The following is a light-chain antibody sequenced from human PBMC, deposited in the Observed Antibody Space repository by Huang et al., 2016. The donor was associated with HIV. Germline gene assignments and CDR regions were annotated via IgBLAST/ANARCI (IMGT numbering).Light chain of an antibody. V-gene: IGKV3-11*01. CDR3: QQRSAWPLT. J-gene: IGKJ4*01. Sequence: EIVLTQSPVTLSLSPGERATLSCRASQSVRRHLACSQQKPGQAPTLRIDEASNRATGIPARFSGSGSGTYFTLTISNLQSEDFAVYYCQQRSAWPLTFGGGTKVEI. CDR2: EAS. CDR1: QSVRRH.